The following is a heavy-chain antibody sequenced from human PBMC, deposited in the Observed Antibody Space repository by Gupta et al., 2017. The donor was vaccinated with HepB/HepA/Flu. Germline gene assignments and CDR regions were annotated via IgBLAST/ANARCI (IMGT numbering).Heavy chain of an antibody. V-gene: IGHV3-30*18. J-gene: IGHJ4*02. CDR2: ISYDGSNK. CDR3: AKDYDFWSGPDY. D-gene: IGHD3-3*01. Sequence: QVQLVESGGGVVQPGRSLRLSCAASGCTFSSYGTPWVRQAPGKGLEWVAVISYDGSNKYYADSVKGRFTISRDNSKNTLYLQMNSLRAEDTAVYYCAKDYDFWSGPDYWGQGTLVTVSS. CDR1: GCTFSSYG.